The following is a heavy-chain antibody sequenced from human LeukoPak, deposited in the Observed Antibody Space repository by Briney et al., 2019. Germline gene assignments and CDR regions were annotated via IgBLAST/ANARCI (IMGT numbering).Heavy chain of an antibody. V-gene: IGHV1-69*05. CDR1: GGTFSRYA. D-gene: IGHD3-22*01. J-gene: IGHJ4*02. Sequence: ASEKVSCKASGGTFSRYAISWVRQAPGQGLEWMGGIIPIIGTAKYAQKFQGRVTLTTAESTSTAYMELSSLRSEDTAVYYCVFDSSGYLSRSLPPSFDSWGQGTLVTVSS. CDR2: IIPIIGTA. CDR3: VFDSSGYLSRSLPPSFDS.